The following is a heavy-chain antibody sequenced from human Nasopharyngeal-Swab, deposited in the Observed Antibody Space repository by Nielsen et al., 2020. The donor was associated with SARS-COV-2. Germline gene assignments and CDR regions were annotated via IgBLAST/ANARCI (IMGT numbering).Heavy chain of an antibody. CDR1: GYTFTSYG. CDR3: ARDSIAFGGPEGDY. Sequence: ASVKVSCKTSGYTFTSYGISWVRQAPAQGLEWLGSISVHNGYTNYPQKLQGRVTMTTDTSTTTASMELRSLRSADTAVYYCARDSIAFGGPEGDYWGQGTLVTVSS. J-gene: IGHJ4*02. D-gene: IGHD3-16*01. CDR2: ISVHNGYT. V-gene: IGHV1-18*01.